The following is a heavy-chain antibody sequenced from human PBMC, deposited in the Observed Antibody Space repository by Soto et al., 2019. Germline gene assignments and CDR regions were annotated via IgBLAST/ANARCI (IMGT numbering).Heavy chain of an antibody. Sequence: GGSLRLSCAASGFTFSSYAMSWVRQAPGKGLEWVSAISGSGGSTYYADSVKGRFTISRDNSKNTLYLQMNSLRAEDTAVYYCAGGSGFDWGLKYYFDYWGQGTLVTVSS. V-gene: IGHV3-23*01. CDR1: GFTFSSYA. CDR2: ISGSGGST. CDR3: AGGSGFDWGLKYYFDY. J-gene: IGHJ4*02. D-gene: IGHD2-15*01.